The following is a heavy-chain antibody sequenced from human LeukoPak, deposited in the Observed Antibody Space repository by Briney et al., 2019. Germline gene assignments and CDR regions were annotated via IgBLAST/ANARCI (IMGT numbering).Heavy chain of an antibody. CDR2: ISYDGSNK. D-gene: IGHD6-13*01. Sequence: PGGSPRLSCAASGFIFSNYAMHWVRQAPGKGLEWVAVISYDGSNKYYADSVKGRFTISRDNSKNTLFLQMNSLRTEDTAVYYCARDLDSSSWYILWFDPWGQGTLVTVSS. CDR1: GFIFSNYA. CDR3: ARDLDSSSWYILWFDP. J-gene: IGHJ5*02. V-gene: IGHV3-30-3*01.